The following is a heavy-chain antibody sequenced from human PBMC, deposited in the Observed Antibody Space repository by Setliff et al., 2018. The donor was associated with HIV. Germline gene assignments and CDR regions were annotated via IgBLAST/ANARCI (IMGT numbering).Heavy chain of an antibody. CDR3: ARDDDKLFDH. CDR2: IYSTGNT. CDR1: GGSISSGTYY. V-gene: IGHV4-61*09. D-gene: IGHD3-22*01. Sequence: KTSETLSLTCTVSGGSISSGTYYWSWIRQPAGRGLEWIGHIYSTGNTNYNSSLKSRVTMSIETSKNQFSLKLTSVTAADTAVYYCARDDDKLFDHWGQGALVTVYS. J-gene: IGHJ4*02.